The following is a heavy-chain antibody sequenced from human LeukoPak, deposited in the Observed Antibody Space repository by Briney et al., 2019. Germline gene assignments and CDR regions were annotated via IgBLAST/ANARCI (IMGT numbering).Heavy chain of an antibody. CDR2: ISYDGSNK. D-gene: IGHD3-10*02. CDR3: AKECSGSYYYYYYGMDV. CDR1: GFTFSSYG. J-gene: IGHJ6*04. V-gene: IGHV3-30*18. Sequence: GRSLRLSCAASGFTFSSYGMHWVRQAPGKGLEWVAVISYDGSNKCYADSVKGRFTISRDNSKNTLYLQMNSLRAEDTAVYYCAKECSGSYYYYYYGMDVWGKGTTVTVSS.